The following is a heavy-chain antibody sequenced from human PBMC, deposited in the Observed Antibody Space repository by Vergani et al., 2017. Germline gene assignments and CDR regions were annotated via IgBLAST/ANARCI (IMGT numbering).Heavy chain of an antibody. CDR2: IRYDEKRD. CDR3: ANVINIEGTNATGVFY. CDR1: GFTFSHFG. Sequence: QVQLVESGGGVVQPGGSLRLSCAASGFTFSHFGMHWVRQAPGKGLEWVSFIRYDEKRDYYVESVKGRLTISRDNSGNTLYLQMNSLRPEDTAVYYCANVINIEGTNATGVFYWGQGTLVTVSS. J-gene: IGHJ4*02. V-gene: IGHV3-30*02. D-gene: IGHD5-12*01.